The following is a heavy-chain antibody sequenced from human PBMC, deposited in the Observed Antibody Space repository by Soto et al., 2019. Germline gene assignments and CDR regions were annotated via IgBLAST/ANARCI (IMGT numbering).Heavy chain of an antibody. CDR1: GYTFTGYY. Sequence: ASVKFSCKASGYTFTGYYIHWVRQAPAQGLEWMGWINPISGGTKYAQKFQERVTMTRDTTISTAYMEWSRLRSDDSAMYFCARVPGLEILDYWGQGTLVTVSS. CDR3: ARVPGLEILDY. J-gene: IGHJ4*02. D-gene: IGHD1-7*01. CDR2: INPISGGT. V-gene: IGHV1-2*02.